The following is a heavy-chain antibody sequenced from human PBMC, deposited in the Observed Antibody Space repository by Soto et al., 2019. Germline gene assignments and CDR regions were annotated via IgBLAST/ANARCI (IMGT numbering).Heavy chain of an antibody. CDR2: INHSGST. V-gene: IGHV4-4*02. CDR3: ARVNYDFWSGYLPHYYYYGMDV. Sequence: QVQLQESGPGLVKPSGTLSLTCAVSGGSISSSNWWSWVRQPPGKGLEWIGEINHSGSTNYNPSLKSRVTISVDTSKNQFSLKLSSVTAADTAVYYCARVNYDFWSGYLPHYYYYGMDVWGQGTTVTVSS. D-gene: IGHD3-3*01. CDR1: GGSISSSNW. J-gene: IGHJ6*02.